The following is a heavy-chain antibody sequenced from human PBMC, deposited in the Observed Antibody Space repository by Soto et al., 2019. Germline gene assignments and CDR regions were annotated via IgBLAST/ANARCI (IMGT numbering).Heavy chain of an antibody. CDR1: GYTFTSYA. D-gene: IGHD3-3*01. CDR2: INAGNGKT. V-gene: IGHV1-3*01. J-gene: IGHJ6*02. CDR3: ARGTQWDYDFWSGYSRFYYVMDV. Sequence: GASVKVSCKASGYTFTSYAMHWVRQAPGQRLEWMGWINAGNGKTKYSQKFQDRVTITRDTSASTAYMELSSLRSEDTAVYYCARGTQWDYDFWSGYSRFYYVMDVWGQGTTVTVSS.